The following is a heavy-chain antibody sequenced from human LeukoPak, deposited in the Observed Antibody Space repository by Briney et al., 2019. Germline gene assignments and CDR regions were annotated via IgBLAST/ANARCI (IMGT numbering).Heavy chain of an antibody. J-gene: IGHJ4*02. V-gene: IGHV4-39*01. CDR1: GGSISSSSYY. CDR2: IYYTGST. CDR3: ARRGDYGRSFDY. Sequence: SETLSLTCTVSGGSISSSSYYWGWIRQPPGKGLEWIGSIYYTGSTYYNPSLKSRVTISEDTPKNQSSLRLSSVTAADTAVYYCARRGDYGRSFDYWGQGTLVTVSS. D-gene: IGHD4-17*01.